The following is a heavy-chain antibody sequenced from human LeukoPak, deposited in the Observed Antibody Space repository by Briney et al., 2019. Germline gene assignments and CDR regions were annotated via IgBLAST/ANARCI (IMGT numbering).Heavy chain of an antibody. CDR1: GFALSSHW. CDR2: VNRDGSET. Sequence: GGSLRLSCAASGFALSSHWMTWVRRVPGRGPEWVANVNRDGSETYYLDSVKGRFTISKDNAKNSLYLQMNSLRAEDTALYHCARNNGMDVWGQGTTVIVSS. J-gene: IGHJ6*02. V-gene: IGHV3-7*03. CDR3: ARNNGMDV.